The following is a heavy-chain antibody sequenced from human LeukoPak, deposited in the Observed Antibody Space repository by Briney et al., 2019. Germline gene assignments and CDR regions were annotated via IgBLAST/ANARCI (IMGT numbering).Heavy chain of an antibody. V-gene: IGHV1-46*01. CDR2: INPSGGST. Sequence: LWASVKVSCKASGYIFTKYCMHWVRQAPGQGLEWMGIINPSGGSTSNAQKFQGRVTMTRDTSTSTVYMELSSLRSEDTGVYYCARDSIMMTSATVIDTHFSDYWGQGTLVTVSS. D-gene: IGHD3-16*01. CDR3: ARDSIMMTSATVIDTHFSDY. CDR1: GYIFTKYC. J-gene: IGHJ4*02.